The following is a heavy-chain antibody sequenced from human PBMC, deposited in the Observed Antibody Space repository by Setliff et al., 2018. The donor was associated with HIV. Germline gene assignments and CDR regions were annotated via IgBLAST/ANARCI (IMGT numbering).Heavy chain of an antibody. V-gene: IGHV7-4-1*02. CDR3: ARALYGDYGGDINWFDP. CDR2: INTNTGSP. CDR1: GYTFINYA. J-gene: IGHJ5*02. D-gene: IGHD4-17*01. Sequence: ASVKVSCKASGYTFINYAMNWVRQAPGQGLEWTGWINTNTGSPTYAQAFTGRFVFSVDTSVTTAYLQISSLKAEDTAVYYCARALYGDYGGDINWFDPWGQGTLVTVS.